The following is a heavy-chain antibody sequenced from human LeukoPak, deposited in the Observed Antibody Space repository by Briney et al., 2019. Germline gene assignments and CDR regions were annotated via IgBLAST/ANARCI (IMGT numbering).Heavy chain of an antibody. CDR3: AKHLLVGGTRGAYAFDI. CDR2: ISGITTNT. CDR1: GFTFSNYA. V-gene: IGHV3-23*01. J-gene: IGHJ3*02. Sequence: QSGGSLRLSCAASGFTFSNYAISWVRQAPGKGLEWVSLISGITTNTSYADSVKGRFTISRDNSKNTLDLQMNGLRAEDTAGYYCAKHLLVGGTRGAYAFDIWGRGTMVTVSS. D-gene: IGHD1-26*01.